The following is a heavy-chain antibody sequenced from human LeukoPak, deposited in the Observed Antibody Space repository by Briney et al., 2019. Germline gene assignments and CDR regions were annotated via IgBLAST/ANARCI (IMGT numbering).Heavy chain of an antibody. CDR2: SRGDGKEI. D-gene: IGHD3-10*01. J-gene: IGHJ4*02. CDR1: GHTFSTYW. CDR3: ARGHVPGSTRHWDF. Sequence: PGGSLRLSXTASGHTFSTYWMHWVRQVPGKGLVWVAPSRGDGKEIDYADSVKGRFTISRDNAKNTLYLQMNSLRVEDTAVYFCARGHVPGSTRHWDFWGQGTLVTVSS. V-gene: IGHV3-74*01.